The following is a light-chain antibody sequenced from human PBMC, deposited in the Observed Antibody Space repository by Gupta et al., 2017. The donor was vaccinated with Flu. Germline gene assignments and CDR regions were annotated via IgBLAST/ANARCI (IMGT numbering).Light chain of an antibody. Sequence: QSALTQPDSVPGSPAQSITISCTGTSSEVGSYNLVSWYQQRPGKAPKLIIYEVSNRPSGVSNRFSGSKSGNTASLTISGLQAEDEADYYCSSYTSSATLFGGGTKLTVL. CDR2: EVS. CDR1: SSEVGSYNL. V-gene: IGLV2-14*01. J-gene: IGLJ3*02. CDR3: SSYTSSATL.